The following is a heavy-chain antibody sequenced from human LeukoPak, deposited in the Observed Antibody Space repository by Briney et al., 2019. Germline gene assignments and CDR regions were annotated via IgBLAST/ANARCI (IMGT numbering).Heavy chain of an antibody. Sequence: SETLSLTCTVSGGSISSYYWSWIRQPPGKGLEWIGYIYYSGSTNYNPSLKSRVTISVDTSKNQFSLKLSSVTAADTAVYYCARAHYYDSPYHFDYWGQGTLVTVSS. V-gene: IGHV4-59*01. D-gene: IGHD3-22*01. J-gene: IGHJ4*02. CDR1: GGSISSYY. CDR2: IYYSGST. CDR3: ARAHYYDSPYHFDY.